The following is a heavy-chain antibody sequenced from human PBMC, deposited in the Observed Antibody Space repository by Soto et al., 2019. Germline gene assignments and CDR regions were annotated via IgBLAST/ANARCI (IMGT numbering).Heavy chain of an antibody. CDR3: AARDFYDTNGYYFYYFDF. Sequence: EVQLLESGGGLVQPGGSLRLSCEASGFTFNNYAMNWVRQAPGKGLEWVSGISGSGTSAYYADSVKGRFTISRDNSKNTLYLQMNSLRAEDTALYYGAARDFYDTNGYYFYYFDFWGQGTLVTVSS. CDR2: ISGSGTSA. CDR1: GFTFNNYA. D-gene: IGHD3-22*01. J-gene: IGHJ4*02. V-gene: IGHV3-23*01.